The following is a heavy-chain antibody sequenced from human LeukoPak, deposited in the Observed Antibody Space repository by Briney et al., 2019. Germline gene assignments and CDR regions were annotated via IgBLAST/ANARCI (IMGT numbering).Heavy chain of an antibody. CDR2: VYHSGST. Sequence: SETLSLTCSVSGYSINSGFYWGWIRQPPGKGLEWIGTVYHSGSTYYNPSLKSRVTISVDTSKNQFSLKLSSVTAADTAVYYCASDILTGLNPYWGQGTLVTVSS. J-gene: IGHJ4*02. V-gene: IGHV4-38-2*02. CDR3: ASDILTGLNPY. D-gene: IGHD3-9*01. CDR1: GYSINSGFY.